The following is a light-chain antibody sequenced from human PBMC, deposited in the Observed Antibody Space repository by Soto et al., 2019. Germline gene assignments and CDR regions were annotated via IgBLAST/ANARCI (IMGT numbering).Light chain of an antibody. CDR2: SAS. CDR1: HNIDKY. CDR3: QQTYSNSVT. Sequence: DSRMTQSPASLSASVGDRVTVTCRASHNIDKYLHWYQQKAGKAANLLIFSASILQSGVPSRFIGSGSGTEFTLTISGLQPEDFATYYCQQTYSNSVTFGQGTKVDIK. V-gene: IGKV1-39*01. J-gene: IGKJ1*01.